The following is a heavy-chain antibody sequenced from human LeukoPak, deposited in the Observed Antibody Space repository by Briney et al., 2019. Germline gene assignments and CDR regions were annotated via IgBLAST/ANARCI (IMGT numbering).Heavy chain of an antibody. D-gene: IGHD6-19*01. CDR1: GFTFSSYG. CDR3: ARDAYSSGWSGLPSKRFDP. J-gene: IGHJ5*02. Sequence: RPGGSLRLSCAASGFTFSSYGMGWVRQAPGKGLEWVSAISGSGGSTYYADSVKGRFTISRDNSKNTLYLQMNSLRAEDTAVYYCARDAYSSGWSGLPSKRFDPWGQGTLVTVSS. V-gene: IGHV3-23*01. CDR2: ISGSGGST.